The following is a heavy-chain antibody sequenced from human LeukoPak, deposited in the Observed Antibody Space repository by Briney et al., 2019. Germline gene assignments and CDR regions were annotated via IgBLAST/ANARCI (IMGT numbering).Heavy chain of an antibody. CDR3: TRGPYSSGWSGGAESFDY. CDR1: GDSVSSNSAA. D-gene: IGHD6-19*01. V-gene: IGHV6-1*01. J-gene: IGHJ4*02. CDR2: TYYRSKWYN. Sequence: PSQTLSLTCAISGDSVSSNSAAWNWIRQSPSRGLEWLGRTYYRSKWYNDYAVSVKSRITINPDTSKNQFSLQLNSVTPEDTAAYYCTRGPYSSGWSGGAESFDYWGQGTLVTVSS.